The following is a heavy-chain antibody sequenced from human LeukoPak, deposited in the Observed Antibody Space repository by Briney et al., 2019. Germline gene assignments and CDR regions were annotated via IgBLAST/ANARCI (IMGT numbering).Heavy chain of an antibody. CDR3: ARDPGYDILTGRKAPFFDY. V-gene: IGHV1-69*05. CDR2: IIPIFGTA. D-gene: IGHD3-9*01. Sequence: SVKVSCKASGGTFSSYAISWVRQAPGQGLEWMGRIIPIFGTANYAQKFQGRVTITTDESTSTAYVELSSLRSEDTAVYYCARDPGYDILTGRKAPFFDYWGQGTLVTVSS. J-gene: IGHJ4*02. CDR1: GGTFSSYA.